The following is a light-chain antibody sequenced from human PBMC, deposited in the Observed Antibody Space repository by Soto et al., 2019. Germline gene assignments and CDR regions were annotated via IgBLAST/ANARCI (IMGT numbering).Light chain of an antibody. CDR3: QQDDYMPYT. Sequence: DIQMTQSPSSLSASVGDRITITCQASEDITNYLHWYQQKPGKAPKLLIYDASNLETGVPSRFSGSGSGTDFSFTISSLQAEDIATYYCQQDDYMPYTFGQGTKLEMK. CDR2: DAS. CDR1: EDITNY. J-gene: IGKJ2*01. V-gene: IGKV1-33*01.